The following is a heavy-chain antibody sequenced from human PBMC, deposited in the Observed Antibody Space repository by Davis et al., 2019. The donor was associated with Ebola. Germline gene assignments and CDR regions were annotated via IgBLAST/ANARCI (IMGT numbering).Heavy chain of an antibody. V-gene: IGHV3-30*03. Sequence: GESLKISCAASGFTFSSYGMHWVRQAPGKGLEWVAVISYGGSNKYYADSVKGRFTISRDNSKNTLYLQMNSLRAEDTAVYYCGKATVITGDYWGQGTLVTVSS. CDR3: GKATVITGDY. J-gene: IGHJ4*02. CDR1: GFTFSSYG. CDR2: ISYGGSNK. D-gene: IGHD4-17*01.